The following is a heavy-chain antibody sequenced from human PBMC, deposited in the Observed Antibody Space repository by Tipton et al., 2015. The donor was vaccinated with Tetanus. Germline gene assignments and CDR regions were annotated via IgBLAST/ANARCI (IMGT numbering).Heavy chain of an antibody. D-gene: IGHD1-1*01. Sequence: TLSLTCTVSGASITTYYWSWIRQPPGKGLEWIGYIPYSGTTNYNPSLKSRVTISADTSKKQFSLRLSSVTAADTAVYYCARHYNYPSIFDFWGQGALVTVSS. CDR1: GASITTYY. CDR3: ARHYNYPSIFDF. CDR2: IPYSGTT. V-gene: IGHV4-59*01. J-gene: IGHJ4*02.